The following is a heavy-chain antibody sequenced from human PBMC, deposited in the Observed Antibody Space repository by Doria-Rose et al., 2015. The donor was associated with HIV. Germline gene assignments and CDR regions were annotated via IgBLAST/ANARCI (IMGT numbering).Heavy chain of an antibody. CDR3: ARELRLNTYYFDY. D-gene: IGHD5-12*01. J-gene: IGHJ4*02. CDR1: GVSISSGDYY. CDR2: SYYSGST. Sequence: QVQLQESGPGLVQSSQTLSLTCTVSGVSISSGDYYWSWIRQPPGKGLEWIGYSYYSGSTYYNPSLKSRVTISIDTSKSQFSLKLSSVTAADTAVYYCARELRLNTYYFDYWGQGTLVGVSS. V-gene: IGHV4-30-4*08.